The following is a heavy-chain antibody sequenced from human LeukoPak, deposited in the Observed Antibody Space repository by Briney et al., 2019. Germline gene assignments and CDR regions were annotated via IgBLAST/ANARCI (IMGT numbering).Heavy chain of an antibody. CDR3: ARAFGAYCTNGVCYHFDY. CDR2: INHSGST. Sequence: SETLSLTCAVYGGSFSGYYWSWIRQPPGKGLESLGEINHSGSTNYNPSLKSRVTISVDTSKNQFSLKLSSVTAADTAVYYCARAFGAYCTNGVCYHFDYWGQGTLVTVSS. V-gene: IGHV4-34*01. D-gene: IGHD2-8*01. J-gene: IGHJ4*02. CDR1: GGSFSGYY.